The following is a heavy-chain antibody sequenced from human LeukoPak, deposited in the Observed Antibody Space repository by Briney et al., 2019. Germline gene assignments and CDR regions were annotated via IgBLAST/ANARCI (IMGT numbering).Heavy chain of an antibody. CDR1: GGSISSSSYY. D-gene: IGHD3-3*01. Sequence: ETLSLTCTVSGGSISSSSYYWGWLRQPPGKGLEWVGSIYYSGSTYYNPSLKSRVTISVDTSKNQFSLKLSSVTAADTAVYYCARLYDFWSGYYYYYYGMDVWGQGTTVTVS. CDR3: ARLYDFWSGYYYYYYGMDV. J-gene: IGHJ6*02. CDR2: IYYSGST. V-gene: IGHV4-39*01.